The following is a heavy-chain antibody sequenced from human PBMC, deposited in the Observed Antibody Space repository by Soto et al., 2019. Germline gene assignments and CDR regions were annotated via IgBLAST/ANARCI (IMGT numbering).Heavy chain of an antibody. D-gene: IGHD6-13*01. J-gene: IGHJ4*02. CDR2: ISGSGGAT. Sequence: GGSLRLSCVVSGFIPSSYAMSWVRQAPGKGLEWVSGISGSGGATSYADSVKGRFTISRDNSKNTLYLQMNSLSAEDMAIYYCAKDAIMVSSSFNYFDFWGQGALVTVSS. CDR3: AKDAIMVSSSFNYFDF. V-gene: IGHV3-23*01. CDR1: GFIPSSYA.